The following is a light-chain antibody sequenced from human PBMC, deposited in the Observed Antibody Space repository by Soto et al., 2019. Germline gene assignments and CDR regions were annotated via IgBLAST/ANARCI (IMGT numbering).Light chain of an antibody. V-gene: IGKV3-15*01. J-gene: IGKJ4*01. CDR2: GAS. Sequence: EIMFTHPPASLSLSSRDISSLSNRASQSVSSNLAWYQQKPGQALRLLIYGASTRATGIPARFSGSGSGTEFTLTISSLQSEDFAVYYCQQYNDWPPLTFGGGTKVEIK. CDR1: QSVSSN. CDR3: QQYNDWPPLT.